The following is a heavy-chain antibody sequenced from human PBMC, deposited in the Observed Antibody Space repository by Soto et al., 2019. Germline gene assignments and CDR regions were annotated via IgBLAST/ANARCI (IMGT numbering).Heavy chain of an antibody. CDR3: ARFSKTLEDDY. CDR2: ISSGSDTI. Sequence: EVQLVESGGGLVQPGGSLRLSCSVSGFTFSDYGVNWVRQAPGKGLEWISYISSGSDTIYYAESVQGRFTISRDDAKNSLFLQMNNLRNEDTAVYYCARFSKTLEDDYWGHGTLVTVSS. V-gene: IGHV3-48*02. D-gene: IGHD3-3*01. CDR1: GFTFSDYG. J-gene: IGHJ4*01.